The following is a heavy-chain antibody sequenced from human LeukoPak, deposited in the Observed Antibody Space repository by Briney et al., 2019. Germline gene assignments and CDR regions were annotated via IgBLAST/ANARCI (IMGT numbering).Heavy chain of an antibody. CDR3: AKDYYYDSSGYDAFDL. D-gene: IGHD3-22*01. V-gene: IGHV3-33*06. Sequence: PGGSPRLSCAASGFIFNDYGMHWVRQAPGRGLEWVAVIWYDGSKAYYGDSVKGRFAISRDSANSTLFLQMNSLRVEDTAVYYCAKDYYYDSSGYDAFDLWGQGTMVTVSS. J-gene: IGHJ3*01. CDR1: GFIFNDYG. CDR2: IWYDGSKA.